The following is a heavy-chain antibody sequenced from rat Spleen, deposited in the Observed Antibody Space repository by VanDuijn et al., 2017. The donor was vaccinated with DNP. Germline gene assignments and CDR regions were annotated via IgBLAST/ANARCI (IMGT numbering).Heavy chain of an antibody. Sequence: EVQLVESGGGLVQPGRSLKLSCAASGFTFSTYGMAWVRQAPKKGLEWVATISPSGGYNYYRDSMKGRFTISRDNAKGTQYLQMDSLRSEDTATYYCATGQSTSDNWFAYWGQGTLVTVSS. CDR3: ATGQSTSDNWFAY. V-gene: IGHV5S13*01. CDR2: ISPSGGYN. D-gene: IGHD3-8*01. J-gene: IGHJ3*01. CDR1: GFTFSTYG.